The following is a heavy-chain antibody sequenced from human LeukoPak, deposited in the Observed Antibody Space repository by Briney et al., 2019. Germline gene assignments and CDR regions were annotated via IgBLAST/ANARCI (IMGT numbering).Heavy chain of an antibody. CDR1: GFTFSGYP. D-gene: IGHD1-14*01. V-gene: IGHV3-30-3*01. J-gene: IGHJ4*02. CDR2: ISYDGSNK. CDR3: TQQGGNPAY. Sequence: GKSLRLSCAASGFTFSGYPIHWVRQAPGKGLEWVAVISYDGSNKYYADSVKGRFTISRDNAKNMLYLQVNSLRAEDTAVYCATQQGGNPAYWGQGTLVTVSS.